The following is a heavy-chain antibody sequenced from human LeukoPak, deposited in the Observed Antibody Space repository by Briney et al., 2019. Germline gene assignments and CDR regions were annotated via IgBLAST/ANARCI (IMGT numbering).Heavy chain of an antibody. V-gene: IGHV4-59*11. CDR1: GGSISSHY. J-gene: IGHJ6*03. Sequence: SETRSLTCTVSGGSISSHYWSWIRQPPGKGLEWIGYIYYSGSTNYNPSLKSRVTISVDTSKNQFSLKLSSVTAADTAVYYCARGPAGSTPIYYYYMDVWGKGTTVTVSS. CDR2: IYYSGST. D-gene: IGHD6-13*01. CDR3: ARGPAGSTPIYYYYMDV.